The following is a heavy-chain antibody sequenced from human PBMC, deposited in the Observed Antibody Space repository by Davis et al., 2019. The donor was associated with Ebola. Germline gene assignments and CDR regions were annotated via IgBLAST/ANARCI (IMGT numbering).Heavy chain of an antibody. Sequence: AASVKVSCKASGYTFTSYGFSWVRQAPGQGLEWTGWISPYNANTKYEQKIHGRVTMTTDTSTSTAYMELRSLRSDDTAVYYCARDSEDYYGSGSYCPHSWGQGTLVTVSS. D-gene: IGHD3-10*01. J-gene: IGHJ4*02. CDR3: ARDSEDYYGSGSYCPHS. CDR2: ISPYNANT. V-gene: IGHV1-18*04. CDR1: GYTFTSYG.